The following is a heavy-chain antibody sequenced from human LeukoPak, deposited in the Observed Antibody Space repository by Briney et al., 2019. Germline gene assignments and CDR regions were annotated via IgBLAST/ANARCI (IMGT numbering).Heavy chain of an antibody. V-gene: IGHV3-48*04. CDR3: ARDYRVTNDYGGTHFDY. CDR2: ISSSGSTI. J-gene: IGHJ4*02. CDR1: GFTFRSYS. D-gene: IGHD4-23*01. Sequence: GGSLRLSCAASGFTFRSYSMHWVRQAPGKGLEWVSYISSSGSTIYYADSVKGRFTISRDNAKNSLYLQMNSLRAEDTAVYYCARDYRVTNDYGGTHFDYWGQGTLVTVSS.